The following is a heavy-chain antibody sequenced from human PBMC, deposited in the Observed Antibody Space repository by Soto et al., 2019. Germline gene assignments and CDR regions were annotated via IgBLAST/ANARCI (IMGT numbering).Heavy chain of an antibody. Sequence: GSLRLSCAASGFTFNTYGMHWVRQAPGKGLEWVAIISYDGSKTNYADSVKGRFTVSRDNSKNTLYLQMNSLRAEDTAVYYCAKDRQGYCISSSCYYFHWGQGTLVTVSS. J-gene: IGHJ1*01. V-gene: IGHV3-30*18. CDR3: AKDRQGYCISSSCYYFH. CDR1: GFTFNTYG. D-gene: IGHD2-2*01. CDR2: ISYDGSKT.